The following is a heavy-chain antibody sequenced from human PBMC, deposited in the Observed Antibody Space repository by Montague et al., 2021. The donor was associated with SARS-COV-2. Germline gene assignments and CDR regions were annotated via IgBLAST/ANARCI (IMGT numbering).Heavy chain of an antibody. V-gene: IGHV3-21*01. D-gene: IGHD1-26*01. J-gene: IGHJ6*02. Sequence: SLRLSCAASGFTFSSYTMNWVRQAPEKGLEWVSSISSSSSYISYADIVKGRFTISRDNAKNSLYLQMNSLRAEDTAVYYCARVGIYYYYGMDVWGQGTTVTVSS. CDR3: ARVGIYYYYGMDV. CDR1: GFTFSSYT. CDR2: ISSSSSYI.